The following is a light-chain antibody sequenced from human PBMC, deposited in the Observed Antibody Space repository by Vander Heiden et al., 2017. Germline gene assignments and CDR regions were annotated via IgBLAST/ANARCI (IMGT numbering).Light chain of an antibody. J-gene: IGKJ2*01. V-gene: IGKV2-28*01. Sequence: DIVMTQSPLSLPVTPGEPASIYCRSSQSLLHSNGYNYLDWYLQKPGQSPQLLIYLGSNRASGVPDRFSGSGSGTDFTLKISRVEAEDVGVYYCMQALQTPYTFGQGTKLEIK. CDR3: MQALQTPYT. CDR2: LGS. CDR1: QSLLHSNGYNY.